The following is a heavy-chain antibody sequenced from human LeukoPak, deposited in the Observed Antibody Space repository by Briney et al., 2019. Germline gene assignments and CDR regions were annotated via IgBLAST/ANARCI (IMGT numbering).Heavy chain of an antibody. V-gene: IGHV4-34*01. Sequence: SETLSLTCAVYGGSFSGYYWSWIRQPPGKGLEWIGEINHSGSTNYNPSLKSRVTISVDTSKNQFSLKLSSVTAADTAVYYCAWVPFDYWGQGTLVTVSS. CDR2: INHSGST. CDR1: GGSFSGYY. CDR3: AWVPFDY. J-gene: IGHJ4*02.